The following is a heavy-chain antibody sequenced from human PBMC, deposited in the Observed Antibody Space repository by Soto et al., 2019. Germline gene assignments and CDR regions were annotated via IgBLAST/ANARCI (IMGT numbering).Heavy chain of an antibody. J-gene: IGHJ4*02. Sequence: EVQLVETGGGLIQPGGSLRLSCAASGFTVSSNYMSWVRQAPGKGLEWVSVIYSGGSTYYADSVKGRFTISRDNSKNTLYLQMNSLRAEDTAVYYCAKSGGQFGLRVYVIHLDYWGQGTLVTVSS. D-gene: IGHD2-8*01. CDR2: IYSGGST. CDR3: AKSGGQFGLRVYVIHLDY. CDR1: GFTVSSNY. V-gene: IGHV3-53*02.